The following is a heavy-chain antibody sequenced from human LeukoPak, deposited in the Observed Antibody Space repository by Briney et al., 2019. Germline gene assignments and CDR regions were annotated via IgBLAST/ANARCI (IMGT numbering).Heavy chain of an antibody. D-gene: IGHD6-13*01. J-gene: IGHJ4*02. V-gene: IGHV4-38-2*02. CDR2: IYYSGST. CDR3: ARLVRAAAGPFDY. Sequence: PSETLSLTCTVSGYSISSGYYWGWIRQPPGKGLEWIGYIYYSGSTNYNPSLKSRVTISVDTSKNQFSLKLSSVTAADTAVYYCARLVRAAAGPFDYWGQGALVTVSS. CDR1: GYSISSGYY.